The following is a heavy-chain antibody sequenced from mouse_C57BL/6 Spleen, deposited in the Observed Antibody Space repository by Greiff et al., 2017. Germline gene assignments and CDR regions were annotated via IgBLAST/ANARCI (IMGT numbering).Heavy chain of an antibody. V-gene: IGHV1-5*01. CDR2: IYPGNSDT. Sequence: EVQLQQSGTVLARPGASVKMSCKTSGYTFTSYWMHWVKQRPGQGLEWIGAIYPGNSDTSYNQKFKGKAKLTAVTSASTAYMELSSLTNEDSAVYYCTSVYYSNYFDYWGQGTTLTVSS. CDR3: TSVYYSNYFDY. D-gene: IGHD2-5*01. J-gene: IGHJ2*01. CDR1: GYTFTSYW.